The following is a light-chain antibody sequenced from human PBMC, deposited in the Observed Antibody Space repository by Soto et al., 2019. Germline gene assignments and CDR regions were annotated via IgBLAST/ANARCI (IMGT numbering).Light chain of an antibody. V-gene: IGKV1-5*03. CDR1: QTISSW. CDR3: QQLFDSPIT. CDR2: KAS. J-gene: IGKJ5*01. Sequence: DIQMTQSPSSVSASVGDRVTITCRASQTISSWLAWYQQKPGKAPKLLIYKASTLKSGVPSRFSGSGSGTEFTLTISSLQPDDFATYYCQQLFDSPITFGQGTRLEIK.